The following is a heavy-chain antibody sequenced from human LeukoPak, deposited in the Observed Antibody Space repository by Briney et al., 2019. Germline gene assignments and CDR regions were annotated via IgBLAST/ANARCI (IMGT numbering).Heavy chain of an antibody. V-gene: IGHV1-2*02. Sequence: ASVKVSCKASGYTFSGYFMHWVRQAPGQGLEWMGWIYPNSGGIKYAQKFQGRVTMTRDTSISTIYMELSSLRPDDTAVYYCARFSGSSNFDYWGQGTLVTVSS. CDR2: IYPNSGGI. D-gene: IGHD1-26*01. CDR1: GYTFSGYF. CDR3: ARFSGSSNFDY. J-gene: IGHJ4*02.